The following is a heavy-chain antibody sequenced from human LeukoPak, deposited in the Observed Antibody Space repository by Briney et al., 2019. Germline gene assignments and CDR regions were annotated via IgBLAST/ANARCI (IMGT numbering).Heavy chain of an antibody. CDR3: ARVNVVVPGPRYMDV. D-gene: IGHD2-2*01. V-gene: IGHV4-59*08. CDR2: IYYSGYT. CDR1: GGSISSYY. J-gene: IGHJ6*03. Sequence: SETLSLTCTVSGGSISSYYWSWIRQPPGKGLEYIGYIYYSGYTNYNPSLKSRVTISVDTSKNQFSLKLSSVTAADTAVYYCARVNVVVPGPRYMDVWGKGTTVTISS.